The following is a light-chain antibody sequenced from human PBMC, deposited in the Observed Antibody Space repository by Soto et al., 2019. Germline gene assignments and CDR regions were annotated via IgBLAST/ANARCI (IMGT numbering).Light chain of an antibody. J-gene: IGLJ2*01. V-gene: IGLV1-51*01. CDR3: GTWDSSLSAVV. CDR1: SSNIGNNY. Sequence: QSVLTQPPSVSAAPGQKVTISCSGSSSNIGNNYVSWYQQLPGTAPQLLIYDDNERPSGTPDRFSGSKSGTSATLGITGLQTGDEADYYCGTWDSSLSAVVFGGGTKVTVL. CDR2: DDN.